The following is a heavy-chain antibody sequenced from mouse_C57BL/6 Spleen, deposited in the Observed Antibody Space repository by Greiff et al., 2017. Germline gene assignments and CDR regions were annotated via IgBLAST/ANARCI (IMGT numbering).Heavy chain of an antibody. Sequence: EVKLVESGGGLVKPGGSLKLSCAASGFTFSSYTMSWVRQTPEQRLEWVATISGGGGNTYYPDSVKGRFTISRDTAKNTLYLQMSSLRYEDTALYYCARHDGYYPYWGQGTLVTVSA. D-gene: IGHD2-3*01. CDR3: ARHDGYYPY. CDR1: GFTFSSYT. V-gene: IGHV5-9*01. CDR2: ISGGGGNT. J-gene: IGHJ3*01.